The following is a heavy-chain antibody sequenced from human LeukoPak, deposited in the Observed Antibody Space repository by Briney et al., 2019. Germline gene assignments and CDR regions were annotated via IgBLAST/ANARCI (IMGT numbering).Heavy chain of an antibody. Sequence: ASVKVSCKASGYTFTSYDINWVRQATGQGLEWMGWMNPNSGNTGYAQKFQGRVTMTRNTSISTAYMELSSLRSEDTTVYYCASNSYGSGSYFFDYWGQGTLVTVSS. CDR2: MNPNSGNT. CDR1: GYTFTSYD. J-gene: IGHJ4*02. CDR3: ASNSYGSGSYFFDY. D-gene: IGHD3-10*01. V-gene: IGHV1-8*01.